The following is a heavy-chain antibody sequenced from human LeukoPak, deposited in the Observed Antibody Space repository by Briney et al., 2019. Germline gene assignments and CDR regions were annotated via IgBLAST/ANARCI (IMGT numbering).Heavy chain of an antibody. V-gene: IGHV3-53*01. Sequence: PGGSLRLSCAASGFTVSSNYMSWVRQAPGTGLEWVSVIYSGGSTYYADSVKGRFTISRDSSKNTLYLQMNSLRAEDTAVYYCARGVGGYDLLAYYYYYYMHVWGKGTTVTVSS. CDR3: ARGVGGYDLLAYYYYYYMHV. D-gene: IGHD5-12*01. J-gene: IGHJ6*03. CDR2: IYSGGST. CDR1: GFTVSSNY.